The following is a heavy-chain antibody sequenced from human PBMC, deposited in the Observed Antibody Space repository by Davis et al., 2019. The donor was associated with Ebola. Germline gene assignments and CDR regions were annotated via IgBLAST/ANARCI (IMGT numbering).Heavy chain of an antibody. CDR2: VSNTGGTT. J-gene: IGHJ4*02. CDR3: ALADTSVDDFDY. D-gene: IGHD5-18*01. CDR1: GFTFSSYT. Sequence: PGGSLRLSCAASGFTFSSYTLNWVRQTPGKGLQWVSTVSNTGGTTYYADSVKGRFTISRDNSKNTLFLQMSSLRAEDTAVYYCALADTSVDDFDYWGQGTLVTVSS. V-gene: IGHV3-23*01.